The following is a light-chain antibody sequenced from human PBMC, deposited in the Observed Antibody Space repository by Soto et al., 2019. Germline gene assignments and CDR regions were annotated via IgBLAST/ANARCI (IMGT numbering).Light chain of an antibody. J-gene: IGLJ1*01. CDR2: DVN. CDR3: SSYTTSSTPFYV. Sequence: QSALTQPASVSGSPGQSITISCTESNSDVGGYNTVSWFQQHPGEAPKLMIYDVNNRPSGVSHRFSGSKSANTASLTISGLQAENEADYYRSSYTTSSTPFYVFGTGTKLTVL. V-gene: IGLV2-14*03. CDR1: NSDVGGYNT.